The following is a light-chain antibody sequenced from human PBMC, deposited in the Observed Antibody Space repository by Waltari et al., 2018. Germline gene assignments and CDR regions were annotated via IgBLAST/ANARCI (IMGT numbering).Light chain of an antibody. CDR3: AAWDDSLNGHVV. CDR1: YSNIGSNA. V-gene: IGLV1-44*01. Sequence: QSVLTQPPSASGTPGQRGTISCSGSYSNIGSNAINWYQHLPGTAPKLLIYNNNQRPSGVPARFSGSKSGTSASLAISGLQSEDEADYYCAAWDDSLNGHVVFGGGTKLTVL. J-gene: IGLJ2*01. CDR2: NNN.